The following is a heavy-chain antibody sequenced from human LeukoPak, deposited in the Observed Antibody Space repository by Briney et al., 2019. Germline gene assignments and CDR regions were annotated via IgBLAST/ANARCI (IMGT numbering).Heavy chain of an antibody. V-gene: IGHV3-21*01. CDR2: ISSSSSYI. CDR1: GFTFSSYS. Sequence: GGSLRLSCAASGFTFSSYSMNWVRQAPGKGLEWVSPISSSSSYIYYADSVKGRFTISRDNAKNSLYLQMNSLRAEDTAVYYCARYSSSPSDYYYYCGMDVWGQGTTVTVSS. CDR3: ARYSSSPSDYYYYCGMDV. J-gene: IGHJ6*02. D-gene: IGHD6-13*01.